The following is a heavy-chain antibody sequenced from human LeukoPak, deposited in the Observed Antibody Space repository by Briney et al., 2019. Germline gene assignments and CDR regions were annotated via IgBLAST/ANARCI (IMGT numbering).Heavy chain of an antibody. D-gene: IGHD3-10*01. V-gene: IGHV1-8*02. J-gene: IGHJ4*02. CDR3: ARGRGSGSSYRRFDY. CDR2: MNPNSGNT. CDR1: GGTFSSYA. Sequence: ASVKVSCKASGGTFSSYAISWVRQAAGQGLEWMGWMNPNSGNTGYAQKFQGRVTMTRNTSISTAYMQLSSLRSEDTAVYYCARGRGSGSSYRRFDYWGQGTLVTVSS.